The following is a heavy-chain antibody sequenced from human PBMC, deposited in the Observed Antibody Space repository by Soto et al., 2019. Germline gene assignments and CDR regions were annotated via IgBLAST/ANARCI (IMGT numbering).Heavy chain of an antibody. CDR2: ISRSSTGI. V-gene: IGHV3-48*02. J-gene: IGHJ6*02. CDR1: GFTFSLYS. D-gene: IGHD2-21*02. CDR3: GRTVTLGVDV. Sequence: EVPLVASGGGLVQHGGSLRLSCAASGFTFSLYSMSWVRQAPGKGLGWVSYISRSSTGIHYADSVTGRFTISRDDATNSKPLRMNSLRDGDTVVYSFGRTVTLGVDVWGPGTT.